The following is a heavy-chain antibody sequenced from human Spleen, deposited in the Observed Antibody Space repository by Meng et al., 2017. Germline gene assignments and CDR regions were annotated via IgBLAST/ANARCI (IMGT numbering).Heavy chain of an antibody. Sequence: SVKVSCKASGGTFSSYAISWVRQAPGHGLEWMGGIIPIFGTANYAQKFQGRVTITADESTSTAYMELSSLRSEDTAVYYCARVLFDSSGFYYFDYWGQGTLVTVSS. V-gene: IGHV1-69*13. J-gene: IGHJ4*02. D-gene: IGHD3-22*01. CDR3: ARVLFDSSGFYYFDY. CDR2: IIPIFGTA. CDR1: GGTFSSYA.